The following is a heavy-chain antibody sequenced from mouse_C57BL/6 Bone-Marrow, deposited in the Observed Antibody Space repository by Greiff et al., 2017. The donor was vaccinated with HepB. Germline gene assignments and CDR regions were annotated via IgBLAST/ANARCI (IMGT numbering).Heavy chain of an antibody. J-gene: IGHJ3*01. V-gene: IGHV1-55*01. CDR3: ARGDYSNHGGFAY. Sequence: VQLQQPGAELVKPGASVKMSCKASGYTFPSYWITWVKQRPGQGLEWIGDIYPGSGSTNYNEKFKSKATLTVDTSSSTAYMQLSSLTSEDSAVYYCARGDYSNHGGFAYWGQGTLVTVSA. D-gene: IGHD2-5*01. CDR2: IYPGSGST. CDR1: GYTFPSYW.